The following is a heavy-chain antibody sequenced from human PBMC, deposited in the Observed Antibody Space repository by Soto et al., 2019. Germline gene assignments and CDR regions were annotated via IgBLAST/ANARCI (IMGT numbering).Heavy chain of an antibody. J-gene: IGHJ6*02. CDR3: ARRTETDYYGMDV. CDR2: IYPGDSDT. Sequence: GESLKISCKGSGYSFTNYWIGWVRQMPGKGLEWMGIIYPGDSDTRYSPSFQGQVTISADKSISTAYLQWSSLKASDTAMYYCARRTETDYYGMDVWGQGTTVTVSS. V-gene: IGHV5-51*01. D-gene: IGHD4-17*01. CDR1: GYSFTNYW.